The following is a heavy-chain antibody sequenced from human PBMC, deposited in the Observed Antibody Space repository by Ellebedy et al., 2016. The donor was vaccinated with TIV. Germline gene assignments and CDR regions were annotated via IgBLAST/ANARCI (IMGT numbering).Heavy chain of an antibody. CDR1: GYTFTSYD. D-gene: IGHD2-21*02. Sequence: AASVKVSCKASGYTFTSYDIHWVRQAPGQGLEWMGWISAYNGNTNYAQRLQGRVTMTTDTSTSTAYLELRSLRSDDTAVYYCERDGPYCGGDCYRFDPWGQGTLVTVSS. V-gene: IGHV1-18*01. CDR3: ERDGPYCGGDCYRFDP. CDR2: ISAYNGNT. J-gene: IGHJ5*02.